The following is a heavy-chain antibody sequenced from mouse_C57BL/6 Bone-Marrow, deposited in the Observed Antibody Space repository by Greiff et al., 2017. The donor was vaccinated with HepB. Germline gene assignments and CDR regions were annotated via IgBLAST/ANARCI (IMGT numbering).Heavy chain of an antibody. CDR3: ARWGTTVHFDY. J-gene: IGHJ2*01. V-gene: IGHV1-20*01. CDR2: INPYNGDT. D-gene: IGHD1-1*01. Sequence: VQLKQSGPELVKPGDSVKISCKASGYSFTGYFMNWVMQSHGKSLEWIGRINPYNGDTFYNQKFKGKATLTVDKSSSTAHMELRSLTSEDSAVYYCARWGTTVHFDYWGQGTTLTVSS. CDR1: GYSFTGYF.